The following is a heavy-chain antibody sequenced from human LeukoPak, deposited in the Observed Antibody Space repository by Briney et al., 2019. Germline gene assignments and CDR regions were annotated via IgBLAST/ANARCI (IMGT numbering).Heavy chain of an antibody. CDR3: ARSGASSWYSLDY. Sequence: ASVKVSCKASGYTFTGYYMHWVRQAPGQGLEWMGWINPNSGGTNYAQKFQGRVTMTRDTSISTAYMELSRLRSDDTAVYYCARSGASSWYSLDYWGQGTLVTVSS. V-gene: IGHV1-2*02. J-gene: IGHJ4*02. CDR2: INPNSGGT. D-gene: IGHD6-13*01. CDR1: GYTFTGYY.